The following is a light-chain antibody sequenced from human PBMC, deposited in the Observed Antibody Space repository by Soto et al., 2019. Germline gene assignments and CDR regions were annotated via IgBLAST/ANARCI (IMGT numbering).Light chain of an antibody. CDR1: QSISNW. J-gene: IGKJ1*01. Sequence: IRMAQSPSSLSASVGDRVTMTCRASQSISNWLAWYQQKPGQVPNLLIYAASTLQSGVPSRFTGSGSGTDFTLTITGLQPEDFVTYYCQNYNSAPWTFGRGTKVDIK. CDR3: QNYNSAPWT. V-gene: IGKV1-27*01. CDR2: AAS.